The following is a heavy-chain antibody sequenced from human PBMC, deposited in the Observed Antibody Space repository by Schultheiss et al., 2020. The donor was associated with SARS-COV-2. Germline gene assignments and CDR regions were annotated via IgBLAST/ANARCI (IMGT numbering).Heavy chain of an antibody. CDR3: ARGSEGFDP. CDR1: GGSVNTASYY. Sequence: SETLSLTCTVSGGSVNTASYYWSWIRQPPGKGLEWIGYFYSSENTNYNPSLQSRVTMSVDVSKKQLSLRLSSVTAADSAVYYCARGSEGFDPWGQGTQVTVSS. J-gene: IGHJ5*02. CDR2: FYSSENT. V-gene: IGHV4-61*01.